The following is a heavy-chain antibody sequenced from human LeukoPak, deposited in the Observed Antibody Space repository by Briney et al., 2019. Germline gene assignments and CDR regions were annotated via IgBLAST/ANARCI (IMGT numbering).Heavy chain of an antibody. D-gene: IGHD6-19*01. V-gene: IGHV3-11*01. Sequence: GGSPRLSCAASGFTFSDYYMSWIRQAPGKGLEWVSYISSSGSTIYYADSVKGRFTISRDNAKNSLYLQMNSLRAEDTAVYYCAKDPKQWPSTYYFDYWGQGTLVTVSS. CDR3: AKDPKQWPSTYYFDY. J-gene: IGHJ4*02. CDR2: ISSSGSTI. CDR1: GFTFSDYY.